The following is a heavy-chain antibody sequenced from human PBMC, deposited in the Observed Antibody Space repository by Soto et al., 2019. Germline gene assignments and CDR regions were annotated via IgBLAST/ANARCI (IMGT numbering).Heavy chain of an antibody. CDR2: IDPSDSYT. Sequence: PGESLKISCKGSGYSFTSYWISWVRQMPGKGLEWMGRIDPSDSYTNYSPSFQGHVTISADKSISTAYLQWSSLKASDTAMYCCARYSSSSYYYYYGMDVWGQGTTVTVSS. J-gene: IGHJ6*02. CDR1: GYSFTSYW. CDR3: ARYSSSSYYYYYGMDV. D-gene: IGHD6-6*01. V-gene: IGHV5-10-1*01.